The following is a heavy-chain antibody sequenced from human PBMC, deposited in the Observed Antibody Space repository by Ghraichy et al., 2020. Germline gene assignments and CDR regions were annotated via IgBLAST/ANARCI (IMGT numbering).Heavy chain of an antibody. V-gene: IGHV4-34*01. CDR1: GGSFSGYY. Sequence: SETLSLTCAVYGGSFSGYYWSWIRQPPGKGLEWIGEINHSGSTNYNPSLKSRVTISVDTSKNQFSLKLSSVTAADTAVYYCARAPLIWITYGMDVWGQGTTVTVSS. D-gene: IGHD2-2*03. CDR3: ARAPLIWITYGMDV. J-gene: IGHJ6*02. CDR2: INHSGST.